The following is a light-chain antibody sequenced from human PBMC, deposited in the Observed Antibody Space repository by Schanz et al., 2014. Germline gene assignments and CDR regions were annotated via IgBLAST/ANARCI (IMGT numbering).Light chain of an antibody. V-gene: IGLV2-14*02. Sequence: QSALTQPASVSGSPGQSITISCTGTSSDVGSYNLVSWYQQHPGKAPKLMIYDVSNRPSGISNRFSGSKSGNTASLTVSGLQAEDEADYYCQSSDSSLSGWVFGGGTKLTVL. CDR2: DVS. J-gene: IGLJ3*02. CDR3: QSSDSSLSGWV. CDR1: SSDVGSYNL.